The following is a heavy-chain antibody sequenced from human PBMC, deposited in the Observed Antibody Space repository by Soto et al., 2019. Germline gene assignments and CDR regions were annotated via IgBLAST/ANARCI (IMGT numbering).Heavy chain of an antibody. Sequence: GGSLRLSCAASGFTFSDYYMSWIRQAPGKGLEWVSYISSSSYTNYADSGKGRFTISRDNAKNSLYLQMNSLRAEDTAVYYCARVSLPDSSGWYSIDYWGQGTLVTVSS. CDR2: ISSSSYT. D-gene: IGHD6-19*01. CDR3: ARVSLPDSSGWYSIDY. J-gene: IGHJ4*02. V-gene: IGHV3-11*06. CDR1: GFTFSDYY.